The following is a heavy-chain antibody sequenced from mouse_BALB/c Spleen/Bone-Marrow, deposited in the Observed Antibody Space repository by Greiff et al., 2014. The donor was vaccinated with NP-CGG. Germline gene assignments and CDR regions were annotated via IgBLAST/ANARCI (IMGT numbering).Heavy chain of an antibody. CDR2: IAPGSGST. CDR3: ARGIYDGNYVYAMDY. J-gene: IGHJ4*01. D-gene: IGHD2-1*01. CDR1: GYTFTNYW. V-gene: IGHV1S41*01. Sequence: DLVKPGASVKLSCKASGYTFTNYWINWIKQRPGQGLEWIGRIAPGSGSTYYNEMFKGKATLTVDTSSSTAYIQRSSLSSEDSAVYFCARGIYDGNYVYAMDYWGQGTSVTVSS.